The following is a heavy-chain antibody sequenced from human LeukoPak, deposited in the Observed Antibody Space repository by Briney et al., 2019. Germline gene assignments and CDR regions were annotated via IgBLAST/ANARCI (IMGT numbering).Heavy chain of an antibody. D-gene: IGHD3-22*01. CDR3: ARVLGGYYYDSSGGDIDY. J-gene: IGHJ4*02. Sequence: SETLSLTCTVSGGSISSSSYYWGWIRQPPGKGLEWIGSIYYSGSTYYNPSLKSRVTISVDTSKNQFSLKLSSVTAADTAVYYCARVLGGYYYDSSGGDIDYWGQGTLVTVSS. CDR1: GGSISSSSYY. CDR2: IYYSGST. V-gene: IGHV4-39*01.